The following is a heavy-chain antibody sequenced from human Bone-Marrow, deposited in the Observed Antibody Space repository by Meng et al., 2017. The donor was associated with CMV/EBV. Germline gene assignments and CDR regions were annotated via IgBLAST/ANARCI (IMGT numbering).Heavy chain of an antibody. CDR1: GYTFTGYY. J-gene: IGHJ5*02. CDR3: ARSRLGGNWFDP. V-gene: IGHV1-2*02. CDR2: INPNSGGT. Sequence: ASVKVSCKASGYTFTGYYMHWVRQAPGQGLEWMGWINPNSGGTNYAQKFQGRVTMTRDTSTSTVYMELSSLRSEDTAVYYCARSRLGGNWFDPWGQGTLVTVSS. D-gene: IGHD3-16*01.